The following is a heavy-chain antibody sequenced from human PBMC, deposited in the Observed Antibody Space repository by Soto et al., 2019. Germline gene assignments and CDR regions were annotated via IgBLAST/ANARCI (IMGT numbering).Heavy chain of an antibody. Sequence: GGSLRLSCAASGFTFSSYAMSWVRQAPGKGLEWVSAISGSGGSTYYADSVKGRFTISRDNSKNTLYLQMNSLRAEDTAVYYCAKDYAPNYDILTGYYPSRNRRGDAFDIWGQGTMVTVSS. D-gene: IGHD3-9*01. CDR3: AKDYAPNYDILTGYYPSRNRRGDAFDI. V-gene: IGHV3-23*01. CDR2: ISGSGGST. CDR1: GFTFSSYA. J-gene: IGHJ3*02.